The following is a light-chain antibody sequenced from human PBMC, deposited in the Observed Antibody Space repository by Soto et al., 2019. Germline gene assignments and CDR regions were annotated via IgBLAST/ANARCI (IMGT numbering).Light chain of an antibody. V-gene: IGKV1-39*01. CDR3: QQSYSTPLT. J-gene: IGKJ4*01. Sequence: DIPMTQSPSSLSASVGDRVTISCRASQSISGYLNWYQQKPGKAPKLLIYAASSLQSGVPSRFSGSGSGTDFTLTISSLQPEDFATYYCQQSYSTPLTFGGGTKVDIK. CDR2: AAS. CDR1: QSISGY.